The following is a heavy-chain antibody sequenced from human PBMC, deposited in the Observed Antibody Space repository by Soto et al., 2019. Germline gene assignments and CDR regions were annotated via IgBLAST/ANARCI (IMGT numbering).Heavy chain of an antibody. J-gene: IGHJ4*02. CDR1: GFTFSSYW. CDR3: ARDLNYGLFDY. D-gene: IGHD4-17*01. V-gene: IGHV3-7*01. CDR2: IKYDGSEE. Sequence: PGGSLRHSCVVCGFTFSSYWMTWVRQAPGKGLECVANIKYDGSEEYYVDSVKGRFTISRDNAKNSLYLQMNSLRAEDTAVYYCARDLNYGLFDYWGQGTLVTVSS.